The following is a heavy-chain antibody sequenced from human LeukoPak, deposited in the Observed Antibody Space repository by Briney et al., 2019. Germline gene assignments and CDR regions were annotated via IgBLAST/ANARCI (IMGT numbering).Heavy chain of an antibody. V-gene: IGHV3-48*04. D-gene: IGHD5-24*01. CDR2: ISSSGSTI. CDR3: ARALRRDGYNYEFYYFDY. CDR1: GFTFSNYS. J-gene: IGHJ4*02. Sequence: PGGSLRLSCAASGFTFSNYSMNLVRQAPGKGLEWVSYISSSGSTIYYADSVKGRFTISRDNAKNSLYLQMNSLRAEDTALYYCARALRRDGYNYEFYYFDYWGQGTLVTVSS.